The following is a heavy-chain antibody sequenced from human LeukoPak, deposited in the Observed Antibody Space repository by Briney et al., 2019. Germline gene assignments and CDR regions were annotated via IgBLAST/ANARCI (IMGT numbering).Heavy chain of an antibody. D-gene: IGHD5-18*01. CDR2: ISYDGGNK. V-gene: IGHV3-30*04. CDR3: AREGGYSYGYIGDY. CDR1: GFTFSSYA. Sequence: PGGSLRLSCAASGFTFSSYAMHWVRQAPGKGLEWVAVISYDGGNKYYADSVKGRFTISRDNSKNTLYLQMNSLRAEDTAVYYCAREGGYSYGYIGDYWGQGTLVTVSS. J-gene: IGHJ4*02.